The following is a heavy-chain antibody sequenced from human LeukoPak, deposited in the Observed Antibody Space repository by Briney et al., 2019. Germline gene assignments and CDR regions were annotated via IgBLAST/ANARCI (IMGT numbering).Heavy chain of an antibody. CDR2: INPNSGGT. Sequence: ASVKVSCKASGYTFTGYYMHWVRQAPGQGLEWMGWINPNSGGTNYTQKFQGRVTMTRDTSISTAYMELSRLRSDDTAVYYCASETTVTPSLDYWGQGTLVTVSS. D-gene: IGHD4-17*01. J-gene: IGHJ4*02. CDR1: GYTFTGYY. V-gene: IGHV1-2*02. CDR3: ASETTVTPSLDY.